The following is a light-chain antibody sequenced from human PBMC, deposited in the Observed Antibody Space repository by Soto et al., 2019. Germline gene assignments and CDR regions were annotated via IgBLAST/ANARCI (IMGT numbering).Light chain of an antibody. CDR1: QSVSNNY. J-gene: IGKJ5*01. CDR3: QQYGSSPPIT. V-gene: IGKV3-20*01. Sequence: EIVLTQSPGTLSLSLGERATLSCRASQSVSNNYLAWYQQKPGQAPRILIYGASSSATGIPDRFSGSGSGTDFTLTISRLEPEDFAVYYCQQYGSSPPITFGQGTRLEIK. CDR2: GAS.